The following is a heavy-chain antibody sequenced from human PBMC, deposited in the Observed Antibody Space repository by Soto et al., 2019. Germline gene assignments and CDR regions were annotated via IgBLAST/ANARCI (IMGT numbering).Heavy chain of an antibody. CDR2: IQQDGREK. CDR3: ARDLPGYCTTTDCYSYFDY. J-gene: IGHJ4*02. Sequence: EVQLVESGGGLVQPGGSLRLSCAVSGFTFTSYSMSWVRQAPGEGLEWVANIQQDGREKYYVDSVKGRFTISRDNAKNSLYRQMNSLRAEDTAVYYCARDLPGYCTTTDCYSYFDYWGQGTLVTVSS. V-gene: IGHV3-7*03. CDR1: GFTFTSYS. D-gene: IGHD2-2*02.